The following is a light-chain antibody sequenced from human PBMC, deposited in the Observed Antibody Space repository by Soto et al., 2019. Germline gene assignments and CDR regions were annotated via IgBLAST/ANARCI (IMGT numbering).Light chain of an antibody. J-gene: IGKJ4*01. V-gene: IGKV3-20*01. CDR3: QQYATAPLT. CDR1: QSVAKNY. CDR2: GAS. Sequence: EIVLTQSPGTLSLSPRERATLSCRASQSVAKNYLAWYQQKPGQAPRLLIHGASNRATGIPDRFSGSGSGTDFTLTISRLEPEDFALFYCQQYATAPLTFGGGTKVEIK.